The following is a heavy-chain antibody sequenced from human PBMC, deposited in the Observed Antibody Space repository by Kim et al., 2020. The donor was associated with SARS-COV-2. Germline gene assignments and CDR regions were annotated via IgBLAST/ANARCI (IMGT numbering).Heavy chain of an antibody. CDR2: INAGNGNT. J-gene: IGHJ4*02. D-gene: IGHD3-10*01. V-gene: IGHV1-3*01. CDR1: GYTFTKYA. CDR3: ARDEEARTMVRGVFIVRTGGLDY. Sequence: ASVKVSCKASGYTFTKYAIHWVRQAPGQRLEWMGWINAGNGNTKFSQKFQGRVTITRDTSASTAYMELSSLTSEDTAVIYCARDEEARTMVRGVFIVRTGGLDYWGQGTLVTVSS.